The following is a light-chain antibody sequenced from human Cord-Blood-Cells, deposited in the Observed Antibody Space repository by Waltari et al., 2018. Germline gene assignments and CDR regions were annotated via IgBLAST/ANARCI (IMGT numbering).Light chain of an antibody. J-gene: IGKJ4*01. CDR1: QSVSSN. CDR2: GAS. V-gene: IGKV3-15*01. Sequence: EIVMTQSPATLSVSPGERATLSCRASQSVSSNLAWYQQKPGHAPRLLIYGASTMATGIPSRFSGSGSGTEFTLTISSLQSEDFAVYYCQQYNNWPPLTFGGGTKVEIK. CDR3: QQYNNWPPLT.